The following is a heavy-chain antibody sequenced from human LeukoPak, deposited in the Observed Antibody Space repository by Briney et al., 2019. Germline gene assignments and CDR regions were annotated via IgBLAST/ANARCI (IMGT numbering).Heavy chain of an antibody. V-gene: IGHV1-2*02. CDR2: INPNRGGT. CDR3: ARDTSLLGWFDP. CDR1: GYTFTDHY. Sequence: ASVKVSCKASGYTFTDHYMQWLRQAPGQGLEWMGWINPNRGGTVLAQKFQDRITMTRDTSISTVYMELSRLSSDDTAVYYCARDTSLLGWFDPWGQGTLVTVSS. J-gene: IGHJ5*02. D-gene: IGHD2-21*01.